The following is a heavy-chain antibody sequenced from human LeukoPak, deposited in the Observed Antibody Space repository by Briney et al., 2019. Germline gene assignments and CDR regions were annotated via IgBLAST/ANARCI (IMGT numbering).Heavy chain of an antibody. CDR2: IRYDGNSE. CDR3: AKDLTYTSQGGSDS. V-gene: IGHV3-30*02. D-gene: IGHD3-16*01. CDR1: GFTFSTYD. J-gene: IGHJ4*02. Sequence: GGSLRLSCTASGFTFSTYDMHWVRQAPGKGLQWVTFIRYDGNSESYADSVKGRFIISRDNSENTLYLQMNSLRAEDTALYFCAKDLTYTSQGGSDSWGQGTLVIVSS.